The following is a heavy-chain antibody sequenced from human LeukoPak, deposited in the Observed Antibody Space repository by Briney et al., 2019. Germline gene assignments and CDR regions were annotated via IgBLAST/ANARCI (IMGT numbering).Heavy chain of an antibody. V-gene: IGHV5-51*01. J-gene: IGHJ4*02. Sequence: GESLKISCKGSRYSFTSYWIGWVRQMPGKGLEWMGIIYPGDSDTRYSPSFQGQVSISADKSISTAYLQWSSLKASDTAMYYCARQERGGYCSGGSCYSLYYFDYWGQGTLVTVSS. CDR3: ARQERGGYCSGGSCYSLYYFDY. CDR1: RYSFTSYW. CDR2: IYPGDSDT. D-gene: IGHD2-15*01.